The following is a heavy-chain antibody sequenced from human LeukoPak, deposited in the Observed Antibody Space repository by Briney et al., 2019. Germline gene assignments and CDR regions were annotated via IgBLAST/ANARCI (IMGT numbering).Heavy chain of an antibody. J-gene: IGHJ4*02. Sequence: ASVKVSCKASGYTFTGYYMHWVRQAPGQGLEWRVWSNPNSGGTNYAQKFQGRVTMTSDTSISTAYMELSRLRSDDTAVYYFARDMGVGATTSDDYWGQGTLVTVSS. D-gene: IGHD1-26*01. CDR1: GYTFTGYY. CDR2: SNPNSGGT. CDR3: ARDMGVGATTSDDY. V-gene: IGHV1-2*02.